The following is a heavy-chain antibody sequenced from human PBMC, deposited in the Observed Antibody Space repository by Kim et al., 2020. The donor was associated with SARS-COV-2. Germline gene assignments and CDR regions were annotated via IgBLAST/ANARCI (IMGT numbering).Heavy chain of an antibody. Sequence: GGSLRLSCAASGFTFSSYAMHWVRQAPGKGLEYVSAISSNGGSTYYANSVKGRFTISRDNSKNTLYLQMGSLRAEDMAVYYCARVTSGTTVTTRSFRYFDLWGRGTLVTVSS. CDR1: GFTFSSYA. CDR2: ISSNGGST. J-gene: IGHJ2*01. D-gene: IGHD4-17*01. CDR3: ARVTSGTTVTTRSFRYFDL. V-gene: IGHV3-64*01.